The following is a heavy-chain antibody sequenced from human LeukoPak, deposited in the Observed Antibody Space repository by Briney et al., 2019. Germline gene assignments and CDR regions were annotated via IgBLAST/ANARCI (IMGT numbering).Heavy chain of an antibody. CDR3: ARVLVSRVAVAGFIDY. V-gene: IGHV1-2*02. CDR2: INPNSGGT. J-gene: IGHJ4*02. D-gene: IGHD6-19*01. CDR1: GYTFTGYY. Sequence: ASVKVSCKASGYTFTGYYMHWVRQAPGQGLEWMGWINPNSGGTNYAQKFQGRVTMTRDTSISTAYMELSRLRSDDTAVYYCARVLVSRVAVAGFIDYWGQGTLVTVSS.